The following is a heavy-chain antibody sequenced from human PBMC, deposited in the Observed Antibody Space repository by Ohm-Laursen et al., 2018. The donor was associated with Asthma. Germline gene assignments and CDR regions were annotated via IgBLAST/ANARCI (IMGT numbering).Heavy chain of an antibody. V-gene: IGHV3-21*01. Sequence: SLRLSCTASGYTFSRYSIHWVRQAPGKGLEWVASISTASTFIYYADSVRGRFTISRDNAKNSLYLQMNSLRAEDTALYYCARGRVTSRGCWFDPWGQGTLVTVSS. CDR1: GYTFSRYS. D-gene: IGHD4-23*01. J-gene: IGHJ5*02. CDR3: ARGRVTSRGCWFDP. CDR2: ISTASTFI.